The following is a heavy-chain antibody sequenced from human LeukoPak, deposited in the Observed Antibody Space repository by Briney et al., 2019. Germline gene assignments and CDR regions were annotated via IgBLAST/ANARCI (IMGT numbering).Heavy chain of an antibody. Sequence: GGSLRLSCAASGFTFSSYGVHWVRQAPGKGLEWVAVIWYDGSNKYYADSVKGRFTISRDSSKNTLYLQMNSLRAEDTAVYYCARDWPTIAAAGTIPEYFQHWGQGTLVTVSS. CDR3: ARDWPTIAAAGTIPEYFQH. J-gene: IGHJ1*01. D-gene: IGHD6-13*01. V-gene: IGHV3-33*01. CDR1: GFTFSSYG. CDR2: IWYDGSNK.